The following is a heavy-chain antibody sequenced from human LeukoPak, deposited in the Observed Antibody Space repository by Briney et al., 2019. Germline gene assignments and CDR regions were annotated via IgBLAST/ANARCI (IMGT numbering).Heavy chain of an antibody. CDR1: GGSISSYY. J-gene: IGHJ4*02. D-gene: IGHD6-13*01. CDR2: IYTSGST. V-gene: IGHV4-4*07. CDR3: ASETYSSSWYQGN. Sequence: SETLSLTCTVSGGSISSYYWSWIRQPAGKGLEWVARIYTSGSTNYNPSLKSRVTMSVDTSKNQFSLKLSSVTAADTAVYYCASETYSSSWYQGNWGQGTLVTVSS.